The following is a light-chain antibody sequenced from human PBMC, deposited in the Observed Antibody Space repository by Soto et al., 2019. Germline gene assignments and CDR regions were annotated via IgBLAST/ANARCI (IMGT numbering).Light chain of an antibody. CDR3: QQYKNWSPVA. V-gene: IGKV3D-15*01. Sequence: EIVMTQSPATLSVSPGERATLSCRASQSVTKLAWYPQKPAQAPRLLIYGVSTSATGTPARFSGSGSGADFTLTISSLQSEDFAVYYCQQYKNWSPVAFGGGTKVEIK. CDR1: QSVTK. CDR2: GVS. J-gene: IGKJ4*01.